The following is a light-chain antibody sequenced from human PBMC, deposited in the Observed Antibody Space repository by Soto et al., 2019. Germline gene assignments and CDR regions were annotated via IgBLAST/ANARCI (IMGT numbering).Light chain of an antibody. CDR1: ESVTSSC. CDR3: QQCGGSPLFS. CDR2: TTS. Sequence: EMVLTQSPDTLSLSPGERATLSCTASESVTSSCLAWYQRKPGQAPRLLIHTTSTRATDIPDRFSGSGSGTDFTLTISRLEPEDFAVYYCQQCGGSPLFSFGPGTRVDI. V-gene: IGKV3-20*01. J-gene: IGKJ3*01.